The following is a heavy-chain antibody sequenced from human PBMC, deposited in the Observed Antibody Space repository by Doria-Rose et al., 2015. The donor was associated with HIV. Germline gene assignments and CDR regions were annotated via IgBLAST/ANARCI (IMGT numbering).Heavy chain of an antibody. Sequence: QWVRQARGQRLEWIGWIVVGSGNTNYAQKFQERVTITRDMSSSTAYMELSSLRSEDTAVYYCASNGYYYDSSGYFWGQGTLVTVSS. CDR2: IVVGSGNT. D-gene: IGHD3-22*01. J-gene: IGHJ4*02. V-gene: IGHV1-58*01. CDR3: ASNGYYYDSSGYF.